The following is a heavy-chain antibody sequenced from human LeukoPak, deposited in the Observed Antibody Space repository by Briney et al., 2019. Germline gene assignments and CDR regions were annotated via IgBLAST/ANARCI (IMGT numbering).Heavy chain of an antibody. D-gene: IGHD3-3*01. V-gene: IGHV4-39*07. J-gene: IGHJ3*02. CDR2: IYYSGST. CDR3: ARTYYDFWDAFDI. Sequence: SETLSLTCTVSGGSISSSSYFWGWIRQPPGKGLEWIGYIYYSGSTYYNPSLKSRVTISVDTSKNQFSLKLSSVTAADTAVYYCARTYYDFWDAFDIWGQGTMVTVSS. CDR1: GGSISSSSYF.